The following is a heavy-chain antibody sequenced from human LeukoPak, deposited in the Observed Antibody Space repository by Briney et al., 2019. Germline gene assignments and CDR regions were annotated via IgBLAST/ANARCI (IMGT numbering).Heavy chain of an antibody. CDR2: IKQDGSEK. Sequence: PGGSLRLSCAASGFTFSSYWMSWVRQAPGKGLEWVANIKQDGSEKYYVDSVKGRFTISRDNAKNSLYLQMNSLRAEDTAVYYCGRDIYYYYYYYMDVWGKGTTVTVSS. CDR1: GFTFSSYW. V-gene: IGHV3-7*01. D-gene: IGHD2-21*01. J-gene: IGHJ6*03. CDR3: GRDIYYYYYYYMDV.